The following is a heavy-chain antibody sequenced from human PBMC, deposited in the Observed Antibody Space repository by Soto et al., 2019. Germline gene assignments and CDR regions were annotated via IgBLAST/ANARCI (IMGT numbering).Heavy chain of an antibody. J-gene: IGHJ6*03. CDR1: GFTFSSYW. CDR2: IKQDGSEK. CDR3: ARDRCSSTRCYGGGYYYYMDV. Sequence: EVQLVESGGGLVQPGGSLRLSCAASGFTFSSYWMSWVRQAPGKGLQWVANIKQDGSEKDYVGSVKGRFTLSRETATNSLYLQMNSLRAEDTAVYYCARDRCSSTRCYGGGYYYYMDVWGKGTTVTVSS. V-gene: IGHV3-7*01. D-gene: IGHD2-2*01.